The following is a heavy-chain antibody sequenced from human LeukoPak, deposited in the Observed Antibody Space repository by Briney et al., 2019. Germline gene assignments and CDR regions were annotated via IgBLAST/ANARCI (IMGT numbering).Heavy chain of an antibody. V-gene: IGHV1-18*01. CDR1: GYTFTNNN. J-gene: IGHJ4*02. CDR2: ISPYNGDT. CDR3: AREAPDHLDY. Sequence: ASVKVSCKPSGYTFTNNNLAWVRQAPGEELEWMGWISPYNGDTNYAPKFQGRVTLTTDTSTSTGYMELRNLRSDHTAVYYCAREAPDHLDYWGQGTLVTVSS.